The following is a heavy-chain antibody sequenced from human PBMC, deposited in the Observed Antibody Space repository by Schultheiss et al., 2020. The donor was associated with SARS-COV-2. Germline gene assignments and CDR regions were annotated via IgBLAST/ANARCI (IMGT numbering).Heavy chain of an antibody. CDR2: IYYSGST. CDR1: GGSISSSSYY. V-gene: IGHV4-39*01. CDR3: VPHPREYCSGGSCSNDAFDI. D-gene: IGHD2-15*01. Sequence: GSLRLSCTVSGGSISSSSYYWGWIRQPPGKGLEWIGSIYYSGSTYYNPSLKSRVTISVNTSRNRFSLKLSSVTAADRAVYYCVPHPREYCSGGSCSNDAFDIWGQGTMVTVSS. J-gene: IGHJ3*02.